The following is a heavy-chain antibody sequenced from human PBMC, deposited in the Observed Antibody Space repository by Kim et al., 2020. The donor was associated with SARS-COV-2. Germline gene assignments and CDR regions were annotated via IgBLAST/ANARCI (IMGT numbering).Heavy chain of an antibody. Sequence: SGATYYNPSLKSRVTISVDTSKNQFSLKLSSVTAADTAVYYCARTAMVDYWGQGTLVTVSS. J-gene: IGHJ4*02. CDR3: ARTAMVDY. V-gene: IGHV4-39*01. D-gene: IGHD5-18*01. CDR2: SGAT.